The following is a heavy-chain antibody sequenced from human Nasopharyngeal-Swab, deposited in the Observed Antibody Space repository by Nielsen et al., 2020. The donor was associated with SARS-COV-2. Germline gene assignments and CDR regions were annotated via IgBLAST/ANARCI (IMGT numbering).Heavy chain of an antibody. CDR2: TSGSGGST. CDR3: AKDESGYTGTYGALDI. CDR1: GFTFSSYS. Sequence: GESLKISCAASGFTFSSYSMNWVRQAPGKGLEWVSTTSGSGGSTYYADSVKGRFTISRDNSWTTLYLEMNSLRAEDTAVYYCAKDESGYTGTYGALDIWGQGTMVTVSS. D-gene: IGHD1-26*01. V-gene: IGHV3-23*01. J-gene: IGHJ3*02.